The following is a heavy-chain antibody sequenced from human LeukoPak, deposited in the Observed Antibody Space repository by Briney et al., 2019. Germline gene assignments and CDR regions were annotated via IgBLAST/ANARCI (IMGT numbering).Heavy chain of an antibody. V-gene: IGHV3-23*01. CDR3: ARVVAAAGFDY. J-gene: IGHJ4*02. Sequence: GGSLRLSCAASGFTFSSNGMSWVRQAPGKGLEWVSVISGSGGSTNYADSVKGRFTISRDNSKNTLYLQMNSLRAEDTAVYYCARVVAAAGFDYWGQGTLVTVSS. CDR2: ISGSGGST. CDR1: GFTFSSNG. D-gene: IGHD6-13*01.